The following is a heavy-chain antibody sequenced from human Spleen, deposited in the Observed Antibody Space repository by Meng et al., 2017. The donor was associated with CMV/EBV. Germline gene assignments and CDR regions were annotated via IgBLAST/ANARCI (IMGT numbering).Heavy chain of an antibody. V-gene: IGHV3-72*01. Sequence: GGSLRLSCAASGFIFSDHYMDWVRQAPGKGWEWVGRSRNKANRYTTEYAASVKGRFTISRDESKNSLYLQMNSLKTEDTAVFYCVRGYNSFDSWGQGTLVTVSS. D-gene: IGHD1-1*01. J-gene: IGHJ4*02. CDR1: GFIFSDHY. CDR3: VRGYNSFDS. CDR2: SRNKANRYTT.